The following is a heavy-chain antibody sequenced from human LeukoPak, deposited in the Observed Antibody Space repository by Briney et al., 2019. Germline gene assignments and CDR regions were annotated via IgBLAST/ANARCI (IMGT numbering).Heavy chain of an antibody. CDR2: IYHSGST. V-gene: IGHV4-30-2*01. CDR3: ARIYCSSTSCYYFDY. CDR1: GGSISSGGYS. J-gene: IGHJ4*02. Sequence: SGTLSLTCTVSGGSISSGGYSWSWIRQPPGKGLEWIGYIYHSGSTYYNPSLKSRVTISVDRSKNQFSLKLSSVTAADTAVYYCARIYCSSTSCYYFDYWGQGTLVTVSS. D-gene: IGHD2-2*01.